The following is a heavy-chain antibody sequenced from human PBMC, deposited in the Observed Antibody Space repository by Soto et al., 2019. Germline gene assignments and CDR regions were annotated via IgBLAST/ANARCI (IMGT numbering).Heavy chain of an antibody. V-gene: IGHV4-30-4*01. J-gene: IGHJ4*02. CDR1: GASIYNGGYF. D-gene: IGHD3-9*01. CDR3: ARGSTTETVDS. Sequence: QVQLQESGPGLVRPSQTLSLTCSVSGASIYNGGYFWSWIRQSPGKGLEWIGHIHNSGSPYNNPSRGSRVTISAHAYMERCSLALTPVTDADPGMFYCARGSTTETVDSGGQGVLGTVSS. CDR2: IHNSGSP.